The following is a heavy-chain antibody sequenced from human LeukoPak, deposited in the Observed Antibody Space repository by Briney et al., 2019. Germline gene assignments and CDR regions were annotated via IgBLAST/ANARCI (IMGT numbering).Heavy chain of an antibody. CDR1: GYTLTELS. CDR3: ATLPPSIAAAVV. V-gene: IGHV1-24*01. Sequence: ASVKVSCKVSGYTLTELSMLWVRQAPGKGLEWMGGFDPEDGETIYAQKFQGRVTMTEDTSTDTAYMELSSLRSEDTAVYYCATLPPSIAAAVVWGQGTLVTVSS. CDR2: FDPEDGET. D-gene: IGHD6-13*01. J-gene: IGHJ4*02.